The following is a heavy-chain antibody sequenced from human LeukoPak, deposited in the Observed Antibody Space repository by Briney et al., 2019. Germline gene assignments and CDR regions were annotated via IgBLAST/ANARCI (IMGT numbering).Heavy chain of an antibody. V-gene: IGHV3-23*01. J-gene: IGHJ4*02. CDR1: GFTFSDYA. CDR3: PRRYGALSR. CDR2: ISGRGDYT. D-gene: IGHD4-17*01. Sequence: GSLRLSCAAFGFTFSDYAMNWVRQAAGRGLEWVSTISGRGDYTYYADSVKGQFTISRDNSNNTMYLQINSLRAEDTAVYFSPRRYGALSRWGQGTLVTVSS.